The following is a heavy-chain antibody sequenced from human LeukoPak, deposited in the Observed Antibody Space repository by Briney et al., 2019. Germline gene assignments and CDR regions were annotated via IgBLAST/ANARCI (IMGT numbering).Heavy chain of an antibody. CDR2: IYYSRST. V-gene: IGHV4-59*08. J-gene: IGHJ4*02. CDR1: GGSISSYY. D-gene: IGHD1-26*01. CDR3: ARLISGSYYSRRLDY. Sequence: SETLSLTCAVSGGSISSYYWSWIRQPPGKGLEWIGYIYYSRSTNYNPSLKSRVTISVDTSKNQFSLKLSSVTAADTAVYYCARLISGSYYSRRLDYWGQGTLVTVSS.